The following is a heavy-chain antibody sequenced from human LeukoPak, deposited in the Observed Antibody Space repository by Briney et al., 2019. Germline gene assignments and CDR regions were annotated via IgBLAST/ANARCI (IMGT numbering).Heavy chain of an antibody. J-gene: IGHJ4*02. CDR1: GFSFSSYW. CDR2: IKSDGSTT. Sequence: GGSLRLSCAASGFSFSSYWMHWVRQAPGTGLVWVSRIKSDGSTTNYADFVKGRFTISRDNSKNTLYLQVNSLRAEDTAVYYCATGTSASGYDSWGQGTLVTVSS. V-gene: IGHV3-74*01. D-gene: IGHD5-12*01. CDR3: ATGTSASGYDS.